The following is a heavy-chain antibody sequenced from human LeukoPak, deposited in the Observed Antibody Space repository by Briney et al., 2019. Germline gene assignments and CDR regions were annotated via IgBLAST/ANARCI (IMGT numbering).Heavy chain of an antibody. V-gene: IGHV3-23*01. D-gene: IGHD3-3*01. Sequence: GRSLRLSCAASGFTFSNDVMSWVRQAPGKGPEWVSSIDGGGGGTDYADSVRGRFTISRDNFKNTSYLQMNSLRADDTAVYYCARRIGGTKDYWGQGAQVTVSS. CDR1: GFTFSNDV. J-gene: IGHJ4*02. CDR2: IDGGGGGT. CDR3: ARRIGGTKDY.